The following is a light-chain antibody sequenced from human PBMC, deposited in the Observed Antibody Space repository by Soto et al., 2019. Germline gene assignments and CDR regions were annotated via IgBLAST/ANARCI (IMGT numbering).Light chain of an antibody. CDR2: SAS. J-gene: IGKJ2*01. CDR3: QQYNNWPPIT. V-gene: IGKV3-15*01. CDR1: QGVSSN. Sequence: ETVMTQSPAILSVSPGERATLSCRASQGVSSNLAWYQQKPGQAPRLLIYSASTRATGIPARFSGSGSGTEFTLTISSLQSEDFAVYYCQQYNNWPPITFGQGTKLEIK.